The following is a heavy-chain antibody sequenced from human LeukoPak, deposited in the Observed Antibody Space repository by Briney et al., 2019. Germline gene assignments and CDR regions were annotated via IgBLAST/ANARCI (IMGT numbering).Heavy chain of an antibody. Sequence: SETLSLTCTVSGGSISSSSYYWGWIRLPPGKGLEWIGSIYYSGSTYYNPSLKSRVTISVDTSKNQFSLKLSSVTAADTAVYYCARDMGGEYSSSFWDAFDIWGQGTMVTVSS. CDR1: GGSISSSSYY. D-gene: IGHD6-6*01. CDR2: IYYSGST. V-gene: IGHV4-39*07. J-gene: IGHJ3*02. CDR3: ARDMGGEYSSSFWDAFDI.